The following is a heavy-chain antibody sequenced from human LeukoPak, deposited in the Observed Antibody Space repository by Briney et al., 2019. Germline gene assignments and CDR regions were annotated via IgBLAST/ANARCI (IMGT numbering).Heavy chain of an antibody. D-gene: IGHD6-13*01. J-gene: IGHJ4*02. CDR2: INPNSGGT. Sequence: ASVKVSCKASGYTFTGYYMHWVRQAPGQGLEWMGWINPNSGGTNYAQKFQGRVTMTRDTSISTAYMELSRLRSDDTAVYYCARVMAGSSSLLNYWGQGTLSPSPQ. CDR1: GYTFTGYY. V-gene: IGHV1-2*02. CDR3: ARVMAGSSSLLNY.